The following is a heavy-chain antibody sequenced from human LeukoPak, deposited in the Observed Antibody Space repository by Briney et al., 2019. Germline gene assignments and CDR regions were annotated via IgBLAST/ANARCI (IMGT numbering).Heavy chain of an antibody. J-gene: IGHJ4*02. Sequence: GGSLRLSCAASGFTFSSYGMHWVRQAPDKGLEWGAVIWYDGSNKYYADCVKGRFTISRDNSKNTLYLQMNSLRAEDTAVYYCARGQSSGFVDYWGQGTLVTVSS. CDR1: GFTFSSYG. D-gene: IGHD6-19*01. CDR2: IWYDGSNK. CDR3: ARGQSSGFVDY. V-gene: IGHV3-33*01.